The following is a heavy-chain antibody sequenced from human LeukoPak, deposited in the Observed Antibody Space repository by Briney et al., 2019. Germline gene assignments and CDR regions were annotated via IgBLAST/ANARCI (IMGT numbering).Heavy chain of an antibody. V-gene: IGHV3-7*01. CDR3: ARDRSRFYY. CDR1: GLTFSNYW. CDR2: IKEDGNEK. J-gene: IGHJ4*02. Sequence: GGSLGLSCAASGLTFSNYWMSWVRQTPGKGLEWVANIKEDGNEKYYVDSVRGRFTISRDNAKKLLYLQMNSLRAEDTAVYYCARDRSRFYYWGQGTLVTVSS. D-gene: IGHD2-2*01.